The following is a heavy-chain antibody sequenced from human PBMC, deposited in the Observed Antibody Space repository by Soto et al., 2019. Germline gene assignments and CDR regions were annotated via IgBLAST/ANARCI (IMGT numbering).Heavy chain of an antibody. CDR2: INHSGST. D-gene: IGHD3-3*01. CDR3: ARGNPARITIFGVVFSYMDV. J-gene: IGHJ6*03. Sequence: SETLSLTCAVYGGSFSGYYWSWIRQPPGKGLEWIGEINHSGSTNYNPSLKSRVTISVDTSKNQFSLKLSSVTAADTAVYYCARGNPARITIFGVVFSYMDVWGKGTTVTVSS. CDR1: GGSFSGYY. V-gene: IGHV4-34*01.